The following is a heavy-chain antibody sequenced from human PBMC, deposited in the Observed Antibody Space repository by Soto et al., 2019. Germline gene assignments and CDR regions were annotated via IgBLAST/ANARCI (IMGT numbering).Heavy chain of an antibody. Sequence: QLQLQESGSGLVEPSQTLSLTCAVSGASISSGGFSWSWIRQPPGKGLEWIGNIYHSGITYYNPCHKSRVTISVDRSKNQFSLKLSSVTAADTAVYYCAREMAPSYFDSWGQGTLVTVSS. CDR1: GASISSGGFS. D-gene: IGHD2-21*01. V-gene: IGHV4-30-2*01. CDR2: IYHSGIT. CDR3: AREMAPSYFDS. J-gene: IGHJ4*02.